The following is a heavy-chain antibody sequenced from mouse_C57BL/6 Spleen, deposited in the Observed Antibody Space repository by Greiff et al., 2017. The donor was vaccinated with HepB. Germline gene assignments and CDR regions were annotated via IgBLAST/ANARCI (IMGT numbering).Heavy chain of an antibody. V-gene: IGHV5-17*01. J-gene: IGHJ3*01. D-gene: IGHD2-3*01. Sequence: EVHLVESGGGLVKPGGSLKLSCAASGFTFSDYGMHWVRQAPEKGLEWVAYISSGSSTIYYADTVKGRFTISRDNAKNTLFLQMTSLRSEDTAMYYCASRENGYYVRTWFAYWGQGTLVTVSA. CDR1: GFTFSDYG. CDR2: ISSGSSTI. CDR3: ASRENGYYVRTWFAY.